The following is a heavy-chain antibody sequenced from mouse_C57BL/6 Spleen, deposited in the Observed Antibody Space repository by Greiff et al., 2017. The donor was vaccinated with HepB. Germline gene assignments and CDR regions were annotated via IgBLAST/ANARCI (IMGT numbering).Heavy chain of an antibody. D-gene: IGHD1-1*01. CDR3: ARGDYYGSSYPDY. V-gene: IGHV1-22*01. J-gene: IGHJ2*01. CDR2: INPNNGGT. CDR1: GYTFTDYN. Sequence: EVQLQQSGPELVKPGASVKMSCKASGYTFTDYNMHWVKQSHGKSLEWIGYINPNNGGTSYNQKFKGKATLTVNKSSSTAYMELRGLTSEDSAVYYCARGDYYGSSYPDYWGQGTTLTVSS.